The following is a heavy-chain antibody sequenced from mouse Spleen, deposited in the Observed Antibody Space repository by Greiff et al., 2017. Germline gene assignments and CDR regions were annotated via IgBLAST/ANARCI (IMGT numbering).Heavy chain of an antibody. Sequence: EVKVEESGGGLVQPGGSMKLSCAASGFTFSDAWMDWVRQSPEKGLEWVAEIRNKANNHATYYAESVKGRFTISRDDSKSSVYLQMNSLRAEDTGIYYCTIYYDGSYSYWYFDVWGAGTTVTVSS. D-gene: IGHD1-1*01. J-gene: IGHJ1*01. CDR3: TIYYDGSYSYWYFDV. V-gene: IGHV6-6*01. CDR2: IRNKANNHAT. CDR1: GFTFSDAW.